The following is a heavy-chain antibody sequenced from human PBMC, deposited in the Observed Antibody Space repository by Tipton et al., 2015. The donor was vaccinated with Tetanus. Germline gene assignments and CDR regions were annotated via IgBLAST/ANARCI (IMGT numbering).Heavy chain of an antibody. J-gene: IGHJ6*02. D-gene: IGHD4-11*01. Sequence: SLRLSCAASGFIFSDYYMSWIRQAPGKGLEWVSYIRSRGDTIYYADSVKGRFTISRDNSKNTLYLQMNSLRAEDTAVYYCARDGSVTGYGMDVWGQGTTVTVSS. CDR1: GFIFSDYY. CDR2: IRSRGDTI. V-gene: IGHV3-11*04. CDR3: ARDGSVTGYGMDV.